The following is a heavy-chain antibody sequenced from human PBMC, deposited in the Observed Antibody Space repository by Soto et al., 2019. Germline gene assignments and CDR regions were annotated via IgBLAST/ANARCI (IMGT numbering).Heavy chain of an antibody. J-gene: IGHJ6*02. D-gene: IGHD3-3*01. CDR2: IIPIFGTA. V-gene: IGHV1-69*01. Sequence: QVQLVQSGAEVKKPGSSVKVSCKASGGTFSSYAISWVRQAPGQGPEWMGGIIPIFGTANYAQKFQGRVTITADESTSTAYMELSSLRSEDTAVYYCARGEPPPANDFWSGYRLYGMDVWGQGTTVTVSS. CDR1: GGTFSSYA. CDR3: ARGEPPPANDFWSGYRLYGMDV.